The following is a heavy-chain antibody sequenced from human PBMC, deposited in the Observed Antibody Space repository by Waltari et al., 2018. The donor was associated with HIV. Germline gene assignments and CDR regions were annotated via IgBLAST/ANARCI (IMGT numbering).Heavy chain of an antibody. CDR2: IKSKTDGGTT. V-gene: IGHV3-15*01. D-gene: IGHD4-17*01. Sequence: VQLQESGPGLVKPSQTLSLTCTVSGGSISSGGYYWSWIRQHPGKGLEWVGRIKSKTDGGTTDYAAPVKGRFTISRDDSKNTLYLQMNSLKTEDTAVYYCTTDRYGDYVEGYWGQGTLVTVSS. CDR3: TTDRYGDYVEGY. J-gene: IGHJ4*02. CDR1: GGSISSGGYY.